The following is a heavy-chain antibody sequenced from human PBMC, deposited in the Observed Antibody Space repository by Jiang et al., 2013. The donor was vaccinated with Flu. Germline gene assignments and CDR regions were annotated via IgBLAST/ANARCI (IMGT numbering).Heavy chain of an antibody. J-gene: IGHJ5*02. CDR3: VRRGEWCGGNCYTHDP. D-gene: IGHD2-15*01. Sequence: IYPEGSQTSYSPSFQGQVTISVDKSTSTAYLHWSSLRASDTAMYFCVRRGEWCGGNCYTHDPWGQGTLVTVSS. V-gene: IGHV5-51*01. CDR2: IYPEGSQT.